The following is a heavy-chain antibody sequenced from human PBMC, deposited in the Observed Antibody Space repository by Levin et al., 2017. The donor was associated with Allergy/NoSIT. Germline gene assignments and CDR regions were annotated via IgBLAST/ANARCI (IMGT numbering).Heavy chain of an antibody. CDR2: IIPILGIA. CDR3: ARESDDYVWGSYRYIDY. Sequence: ASVKVSCKASGGTFSSYTISWVRQAPGQGLEWMGRIIPILGIANYAQKFQGRVTITADKSTSTAYMELSSLRSEDTAVYYCARESDDYVWGSYRYIDYWGQGTLVTVSS. CDR1: GGTFSSYT. D-gene: IGHD3-16*02. V-gene: IGHV1-69*04. J-gene: IGHJ4*02.